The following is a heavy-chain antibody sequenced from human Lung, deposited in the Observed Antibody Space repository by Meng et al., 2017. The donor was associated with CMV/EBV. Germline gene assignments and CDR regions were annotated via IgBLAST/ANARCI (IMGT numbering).Heavy chain of an antibody. CDR3: ARYSSGWKQGVIN. CDR2: IYYSGST. Sequence: GSLRLXCTVSGGSISSSSYYWGWIRQPPGKGLEWIGSIYYSGSTYYNPSLKSRVTISVDTSKNQFSLKLSSVTAADTAVYYCARYSSGWKQGVINWGQGTLVTVSS. V-gene: IGHV4-39*01. J-gene: IGHJ4*02. D-gene: IGHD6-19*01. CDR1: GGSISSSSYY.